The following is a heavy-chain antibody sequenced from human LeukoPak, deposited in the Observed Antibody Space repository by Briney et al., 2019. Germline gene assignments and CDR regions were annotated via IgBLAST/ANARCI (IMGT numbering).Heavy chain of an antibody. CDR2: ISSSSSYI. Sequence: GGSLRLSCAASGFTFSSYSMNWVRQAPGKGLEWVSSISSSSSYIYYADSVKGRFTISRDNAKNSLYLQMNGLRAEDTAVYYCARERSGWFGEFPVDAFDIWGQGTMVTVSS. CDR3: ARERSGWFGEFPVDAFDI. D-gene: IGHD3-10*01. CDR1: GFTFSSYS. J-gene: IGHJ3*02. V-gene: IGHV3-21*01.